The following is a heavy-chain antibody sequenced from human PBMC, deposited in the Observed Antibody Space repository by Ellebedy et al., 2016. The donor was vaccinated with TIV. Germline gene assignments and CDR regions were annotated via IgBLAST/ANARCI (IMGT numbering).Heavy chain of an antibody. CDR3: ARGVPAASYQYYYHLDV. J-gene: IGHJ6*03. CDR1: GGSISTDNW. CDR2: VYHSGST. D-gene: IGHD2-2*01. Sequence: MPSETLSLTCAVSGGSISTDNWWSWVRQPPGKGLEWIGEVYHSGSTNYNPSLKSRVTISVEKSKNHFSLRLRSVTAADTAVYYCARGVPAASYQYYYHLDVWGKGTTVIVSS. V-gene: IGHV4-4*02.